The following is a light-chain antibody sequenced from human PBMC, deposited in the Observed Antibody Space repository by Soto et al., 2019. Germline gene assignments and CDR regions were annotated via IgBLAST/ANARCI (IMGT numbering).Light chain of an antibody. CDR1: QSISSY. V-gene: IGKV1-39*01. J-gene: IGKJ4*01. CDR3: QQSYSTELT. Sequence: IQMTPSPSSRSASVGARVTITCRASQSISSYLNWYQQKPGKAPKLLIYAASSLQSGVPSRFSGSGSGTDFTLTISSLQPEDFATYYCQQSYSTELTFGGGTKVDIK. CDR2: AAS.